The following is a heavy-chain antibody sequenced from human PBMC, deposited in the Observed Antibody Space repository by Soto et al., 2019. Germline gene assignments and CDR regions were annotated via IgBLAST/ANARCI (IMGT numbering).Heavy chain of an antibody. Sequence: QVQLQESGPGLVKPSQTLSLTCTVSGGSISSGGYYWSWIRQHPGKGMEWIGYIYYSGSTYYNPSLKSRVTISVDPSKTQFSLKLSSVTAADTAVYYCARSSTSANYFDYWGQGTLVTVSS. V-gene: IGHV4-31*03. CDR3: ARSSTSANYFDY. J-gene: IGHJ4*02. CDR2: IYYSGST. CDR1: GGSISSGGYY. D-gene: IGHD2-2*01.